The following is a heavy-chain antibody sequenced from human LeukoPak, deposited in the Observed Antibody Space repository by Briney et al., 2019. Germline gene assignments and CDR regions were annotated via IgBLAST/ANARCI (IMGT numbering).Heavy chain of an antibody. Sequence: GGSLRLSCAASRFSFSYFAMHWVRQAPGKGLEWVALISYDGSKKDYADSVKGRFTISRDNSKNTLVLQMSSLRTEDTAVYYCARDTGWFAIIQYYFDLWGRGTLVTVSS. J-gene: IGHJ4*02. CDR2: ISYDGSKK. CDR3: ARDTGWFAIIQYYFDL. D-gene: IGHD3-10*01. V-gene: IGHV3-30*15. CDR1: RFSFSYFA.